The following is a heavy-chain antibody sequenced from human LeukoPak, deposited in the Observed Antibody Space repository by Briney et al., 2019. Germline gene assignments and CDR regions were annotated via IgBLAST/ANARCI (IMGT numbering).Heavy chain of an antibody. D-gene: IGHD3-10*01. Sequence: GGSLRLSCAASGFTFSNYAMHWVRQAPGKWLEWVAVILYDGDTKYYPDSVKGRFTIARDNSENTVSLQMNTLKTEDTAVYYCAKGLRWFGDFYFNFFDYWGQGILVTVSS. V-gene: IGHV3-30*04. CDR1: GFTFSNYA. CDR3: AKGLRWFGDFYFNFFDY. J-gene: IGHJ4*02. CDR2: ILYDGDTK.